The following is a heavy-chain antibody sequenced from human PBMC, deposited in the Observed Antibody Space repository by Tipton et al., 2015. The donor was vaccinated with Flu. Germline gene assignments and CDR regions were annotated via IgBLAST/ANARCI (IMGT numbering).Heavy chain of an antibody. J-gene: IGHJ5*02. V-gene: IGHV4-39*07. D-gene: IGHD2/OR15-2a*01. CDR3: ARVNRSWLVP. CDR1: GGSISSSSYY. Sequence: TLSLTCTVSGGSISSSSYYWGWIRQPPGKGLEWIGSIYYSGSTYYNPSLKSRVTISLDTSKNQFSLELTSMTAADTAVYYCARVNRSWLVPWGQGTLVTVSS. CDR2: IYYSGST.